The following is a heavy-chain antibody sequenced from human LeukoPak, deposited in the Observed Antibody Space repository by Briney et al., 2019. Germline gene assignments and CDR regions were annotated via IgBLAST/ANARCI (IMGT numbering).Heavy chain of an antibody. CDR1: GYTFTSYD. J-gene: IGHJ6*03. Sequence: ASVKVSCKASGYTFTSYDINWVRQATGQGLQWMGWINPNSGNTGYAQKFQGRVTMTRNTSISTAYMELSSLRSEDTAVYYCARTNSTVTGDYYYYYMDVWGRGTTVTVSS. CDR2: INPNSGNT. V-gene: IGHV1-8*01. CDR3: ARTNSTVTGDYYYYYMDV. D-gene: IGHD4-17*01.